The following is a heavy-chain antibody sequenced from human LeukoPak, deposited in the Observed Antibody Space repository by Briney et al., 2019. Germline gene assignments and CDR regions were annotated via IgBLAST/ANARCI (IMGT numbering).Heavy chain of an antibody. V-gene: IGHV4-34*01. Sequence: PSETLSLTCAVYVGSFSGYYWSWIRQPPGKGLEWIGEVNHSGSTNYNPSLKSRVTILVDTSKNQFSLKLSSVTAADTAVYYCASTIAVAGTIYYYGMDVWGQGTTVTVSS. D-gene: IGHD6-19*01. CDR3: ASTIAVAGTIYYYGMDV. CDR2: VNHSGST. J-gene: IGHJ6*02. CDR1: VGSFSGYY.